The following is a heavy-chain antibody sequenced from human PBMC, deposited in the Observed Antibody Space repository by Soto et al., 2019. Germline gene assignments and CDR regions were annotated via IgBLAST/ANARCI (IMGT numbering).Heavy chain of an antibody. V-gene: IGHV3-53*01. CDR1: GFTVSGNY. Sequence: EVQLVESGGGLIQPGGSLRLSCAASGFTVSGNYITWVRQAPGKGLEWVSVIFSGDNKYYSDSVKGRFTISRDNSKNTVYLQMNRLRGDDTAVYFCATGLTLPVRPSFDTWGQGTLLTVSS. J-gene: IGHJ5*02. D-gene: IGHD2-21*02. CDR2: IFSGDNK. CDR3: ATGLTLPVRPSFDT.